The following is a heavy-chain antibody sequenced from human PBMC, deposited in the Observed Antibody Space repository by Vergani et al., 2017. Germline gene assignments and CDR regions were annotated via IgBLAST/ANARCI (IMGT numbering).Heavy chain of an antibody. CDR3: AGGILTGYSCYYYMDV. Sequence: QVQLVQSGAEVKKPGSSVKVSCKASGGTFSSCAISWVRQAPGQGLEWMGGIIPIFGTANYAQKFQGRVTITADESTSTAYMELSSLRSEDTAVYYCAGGILTGYSCYYYMDVWGKGTTVTVSS. J-gene: IGHJ6*03. V-gene: IGHV1-69*01. CDR1: GGTFSSCA. CDR2: IIPIFGTA. D-gene: IGHD3-9*01.